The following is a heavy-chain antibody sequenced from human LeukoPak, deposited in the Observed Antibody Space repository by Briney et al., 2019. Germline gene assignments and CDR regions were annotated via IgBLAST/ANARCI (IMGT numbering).Heavy chain of an antibody. V-gene: IGHV4-59*01. CDR2: TYYSGST. Sequence: SATLSLPCTVSGGSISSYYWSWIRQPPGQGLEWIGYTYYSGSTNYNPSLKSRVTISVDTTKNQFSLKLSSATAADTAVYYWARGDDDCTNGVCYRVDYWGQGTLVTVSS. CDR1: GGSISSYY. CDR3: ARGDDDCTNGVCYRVDY. J-gene: IGHJ4*02. D-gene: IGHD2-8*01.